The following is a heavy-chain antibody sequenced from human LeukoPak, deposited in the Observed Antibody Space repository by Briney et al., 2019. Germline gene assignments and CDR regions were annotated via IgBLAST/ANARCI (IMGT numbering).Heavy chain of an antibody. CDR2: ISGSGGST. CDR1: GFTVSGNY. Sequence: GGSLRLSCAASGFTVSGNYMNWVRQAPGKELEWVSAISGSGGSTYYADSVKGRFTISRDNSKNTLYLQMNSLRAEDTAVYYCAKGRRSLNWFDPWGQGTLVTVSS. CDR3: AKGRRSLNWFDP. V-gene: IGHV3-23*01. J-gene: IGHJ5*02.